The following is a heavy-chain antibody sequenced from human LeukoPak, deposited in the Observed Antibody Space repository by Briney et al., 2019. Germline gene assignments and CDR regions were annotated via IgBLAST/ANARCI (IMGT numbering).Heavy chain of an antibody. V-gene: IGHV4-59*01. Sequence: SETLSLTCTVSGGSISSYYWSWIRQSPGEGLEWIGYIYYSGSTNYNPSLKSRVTISVDTSKNQFSLKLSSVTAADTAVYYCARDPRSGRLAFDIWGQGTMVTVSS. CDR2: IYYSGST. J-gene: IGHJ3*02. D-gene: IGHD6-19*01. CDR1: GGSISSYY. CDR3: ARDPRSGRLAFDI.